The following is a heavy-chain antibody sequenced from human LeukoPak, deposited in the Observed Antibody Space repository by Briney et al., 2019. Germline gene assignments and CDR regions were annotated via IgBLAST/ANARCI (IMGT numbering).Heavy chain of an antibody. CDR1: GFTFTTYS. J-gene: IGHJ3*02. Sequence: PGGSLRLSCEASGFTFTTYSMTWVRQTPGEGLEWVSSISTRDTFINYADSVKGRFTISRDNAKNSLYLQMNSLRAEDTAVYYCARVVVPAATRDAFDIWGQGTMVTVSS. CDR2: ISTRDTFI. D-gene: IGHD2-2*01. V-gene: IGHV3-21*01. CDR3: ARVVVPAATRDAFDI.